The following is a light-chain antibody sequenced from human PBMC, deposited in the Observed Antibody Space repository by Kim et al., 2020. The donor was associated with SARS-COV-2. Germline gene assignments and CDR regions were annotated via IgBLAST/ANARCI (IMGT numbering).Light chain of an antibody. CDR3: QQRSTWLYT. CDR2: DAS. J-gene: IGKJ2*01. V-gene: IGKV3-11*01. Sequence: EIVLTQSPATLSLSPGERATLSCRASQSVSSYLAWYQQKPGQAPRLLMYDASNRATDIPARFSGSGSGTDFTLTISSLEPEDFAIYYCQQRSTWLYTFGQGTKLEI. CDR1: QSVSSY.